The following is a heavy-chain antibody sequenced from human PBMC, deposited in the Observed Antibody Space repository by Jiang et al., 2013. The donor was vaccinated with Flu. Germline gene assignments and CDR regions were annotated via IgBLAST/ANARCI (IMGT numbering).Heavy chain of an antibody. CDR3: ASRAGSNGDYVRGFDP. CDR1: GGTFSSYA. J-gene: IGHJ5*02. V-gene: IGHV1-69*06. D-gene: IGHD4-17*01. Sequence: SGAEVKKPGSSVKVSCKASGGTFSSYAISWVRQAPGQGLEWMGGIIPIFGTANYAQKFQGRVTITADKSTSTAYMELSSLRSEDTAVYYCASRAGSNGDYVRGFDPWGQGALVTVSS. CDR2: IIPIFGTA.